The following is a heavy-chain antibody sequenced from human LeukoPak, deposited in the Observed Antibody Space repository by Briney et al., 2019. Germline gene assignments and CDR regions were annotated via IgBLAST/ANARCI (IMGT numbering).Heavy chain of an antibody. CDR2: ISSESSHI. V-gene: IGHV3-21*01. J-gene: IGHJ4*01. Sequence: GGSLRLSCAASGFTFSSYSMNWVRQAPGKGLEWVSSISSESSHILYADSVKGRFTISRDNAKKSLYLQMTSLTAEDTAVYYCARDRGAYCGGDCYLGFDYWGRGTLVTVSS. D-gene: IGHD2-21*02. CDR1: GFTFSSYS. CDR3: ARDRGAYCGGDCYLGFDY.